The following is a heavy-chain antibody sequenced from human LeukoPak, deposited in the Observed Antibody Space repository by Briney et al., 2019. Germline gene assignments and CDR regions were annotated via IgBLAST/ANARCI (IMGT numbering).Heavy chain of an antibody. Sequence: KPGGSLRPSCAASGFTFSSYAMNWVRQAPGKGLEWVSSISSSSSYIYYADSVKGRFTISRDNAKNSLYLQMNSLRAEDTAVYYCARSSHSSSWQSDYWGQGTLVTVSS. CDR3: ARSSHSSSWQSDY. CDR1: GFTFSSYA. J-gene: IGHJ4*02. CDR2: ISSSSSYI. D-gene: IGHD6-13*01. V-gene: IGHV3-21*01.